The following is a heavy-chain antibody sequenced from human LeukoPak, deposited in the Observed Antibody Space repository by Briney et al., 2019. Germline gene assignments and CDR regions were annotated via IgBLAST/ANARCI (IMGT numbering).Heavy chain of an antibody. J-gene: IGHJ4*02. CDR3: AKDHRAARSYFDY. D-gene: IGHD6-6*01. CDR1: GFTFSSYG. CDR2: IRYDGSNK. V-gene: IGHV3-30*02. Sequence: GRSLRLSCAASGFTFSSYGMHWVRQAPGKGLEWVVFIRYDGSNKYYADSVKGRFTISRDNSKNTLYLQMNSLRAEDTAVYYCAKDHRAARSYFDYWGQGTLVTVSS.